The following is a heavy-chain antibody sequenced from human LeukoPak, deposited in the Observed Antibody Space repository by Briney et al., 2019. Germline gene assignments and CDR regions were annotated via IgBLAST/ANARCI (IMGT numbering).Heavy chain of an antibody. V-gene: IGHV3-23*01. Sequence: GGSLRLSCAASGFIFSNYAMSWVRQAPGKGLEWVSTISGNGGGTYYADSVKGRFTISRDNSRNTMYLQMNSLRAEDTAVYYCAKGLRGSSWSYYFDHWGQGTLVTVSS. CDR1: GFIFSNYA. CDR2: ISGNGGGT. CDR3: AKGLRGSSWSYYFDH. D-gene: IGHD6-13*01. J-gene: IGHJ4*02.